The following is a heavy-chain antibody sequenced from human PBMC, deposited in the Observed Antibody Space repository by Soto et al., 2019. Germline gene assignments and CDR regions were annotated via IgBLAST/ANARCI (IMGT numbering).Heavy chain of an antibody. CDR2: IYPGDSDT. J-gene: IGHJ6*02. CDR3: ARLGQQHYYYYGMDV. Sequence: PGESLKISCKGSGYSFTSYWIGWVRQMPGKGLEWMGIIYPGDSDTRYSPSFQGQVTISADKSISTAYLQWSSLKASDTAMYYCARLGQQHYYYYGMDVWGQGTTVTVSS. CDR1: GYSFTSYW. D-gene: IGHD6-13*01. V-gene: IGHV5-51*01.